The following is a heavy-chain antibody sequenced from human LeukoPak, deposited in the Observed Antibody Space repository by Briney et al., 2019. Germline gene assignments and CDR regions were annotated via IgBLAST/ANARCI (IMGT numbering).Heavy chain of an antibody. CDR3: ARDPNRSTYGMDV. Sequence: GRSLRLSCVASGLTFSSYGMHWVRQAPGKGLEWVAVIWNDGNNTYYADSVKGRFTISRDNSKNTLYLQMGRLRAEDTAVYYCARDPNRSTYGMDVWGQGTTVTVSS. CDR2: IWNDGNNT. D-gene: IGHD2/OR15-2a*01. CDR1: GLTFSSYG. V-gene: IGHV3-33*01. J-gene: IGHJ6*02.